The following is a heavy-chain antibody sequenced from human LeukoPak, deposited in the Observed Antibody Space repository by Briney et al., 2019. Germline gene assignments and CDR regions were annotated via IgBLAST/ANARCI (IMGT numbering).Heavy chain of an antibody. CDR3: ARDSLADRQLNFDY. Sequence: GGSLRLSCAASGFTFSNYNMNWVRQAPGKGLEWVSSISSSSSYIYYADSVKGRFTISRDNAKNSLYLQMNSLRAEDTAVYYCARDSLADRQLNFDYWGQGTLVTVSS. V-gene: IGHV3-21*01. CDR2: ISSSSSYI. CDR1: GFTFSNYN. D-gene: IGHD2-2*01. J-gene: IGHJ4*02.